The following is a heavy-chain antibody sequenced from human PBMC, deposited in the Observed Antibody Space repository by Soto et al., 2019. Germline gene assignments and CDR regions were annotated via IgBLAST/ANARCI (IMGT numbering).Heavy chain of an antibody. CDR1: GGSVSSGNYY. CDR2: IYYSGST. V-gene: IGHV4-61*01. CDR3: ASYDVLAAYYY. Sequence: DTLSLTCSVXGGSVSSGNYYGSCIRQPPGKGLEWIGYIYYSGSTNYNPSLKSRVTISVDTSKNQFSLKLSSVTAADTAVFYCASYDVLAAYYYWGQGTLVTVSS. D-gene: IGHD3-9*01. J-gene: IGHJ4*02.